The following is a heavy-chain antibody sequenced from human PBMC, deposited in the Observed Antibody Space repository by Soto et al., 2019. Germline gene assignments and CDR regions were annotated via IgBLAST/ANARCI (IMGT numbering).Heavy chain of an antibody. CDR3: AKAVGEYLYFFNN. CDR2: IDTSGHNT. Sequence: EVQVLESGGGLIQPGGSLRLSCAFSGLTFSRYAASWVRQAQGKGLEWVSGIDTSGHNTYYADSVKGRFTIARDNSNKTLFFQMNNLRAEDTAVYYCAKAVGEYLYFFNNWGQGILVTVSS. CDR1: GLTFSRYA. V-gene: IGHV3-23*01. J-gene: IGHJ4*02. D-gene: IGHD3-9*01.